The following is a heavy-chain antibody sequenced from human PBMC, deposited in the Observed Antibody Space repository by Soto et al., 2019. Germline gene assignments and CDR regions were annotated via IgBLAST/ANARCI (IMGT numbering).Heavy chain of an antibody. Sequence: GGSLSLSCAASGFTFSTYAMNWVRQAPGKGLEWVSGISGSGDSTYYADSVKGRFTVSRDNSKNTLYLQMNSLRAEYTAVFYCAKERSSGWSFDYWGQGTLVTVSS. D-gene: IGHD6-19*01. CDR2: ISGSGDST. J-gene: IGHJ4*02. CDR3: AKERSSGWSFDY. V-gene: IGHV3-23*01. CDR1: GFTFSTYA.